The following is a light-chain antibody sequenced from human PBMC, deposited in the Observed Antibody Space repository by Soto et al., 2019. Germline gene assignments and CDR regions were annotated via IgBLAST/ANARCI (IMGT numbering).Light chain of an antibody. V-gene: IGKV2-28*01. CDR2: MSS. CDR3: MHALPTPLT. CDR1: QSLVFQNGYTY. J-gene: IGKJ4*01. Sequence: DIVMTQSPLSLTVTPGEPASISCRSSQSLVFQNGYTYLDLYVQKPGQSPRLLIYMSSRRPYGVPDRFSGSGSGTDFTLRISRVEADDVGVYYCMHALPTPLTFGGGNKVEIK.